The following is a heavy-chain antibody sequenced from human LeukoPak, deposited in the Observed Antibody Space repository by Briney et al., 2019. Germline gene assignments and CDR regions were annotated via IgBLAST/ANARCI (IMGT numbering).Heavy chain of an antibody. CDR3: AKVPHGDHVGDY. D-gene: IGHD4-17*01. Sequence: GGSLRLSCAASGFTFSSYGMHWVRQAPGKGLEWVAVISYDGSNKYYADSVKGRFTISRDNSKNTLYLQMNSLRAEDTAVYYCAKVPHGDHVGDYWGQGTLVTVSS. J-gene: IGHJ4*02. V-gene: IGHV3-30*18. CDR1: GFTFSSYG. CDR2: ISYDGSNK.